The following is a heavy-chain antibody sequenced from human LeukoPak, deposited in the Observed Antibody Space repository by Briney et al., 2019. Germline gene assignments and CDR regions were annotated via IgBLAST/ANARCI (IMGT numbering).Heavy chain of an antibody. V-gene: IGHV1-18*01. J-gene: IGHJ6*02. CDR3: ATHLIAVYNYYGMDV. Sequence: GASVKVSCKASGYTFTSYGISWVRQAPGQGLEWMGWISTDSGDTTYAHDLQGRVTMTTDTVTSTAYMELRSLSSDDSAVYYCATHLIAVYNYYGMDVWGQGTTVTVSS. D-gene: IGHD6-19*01. CDR2: ISTDSGDT. CDR1: GYTFTSYG.